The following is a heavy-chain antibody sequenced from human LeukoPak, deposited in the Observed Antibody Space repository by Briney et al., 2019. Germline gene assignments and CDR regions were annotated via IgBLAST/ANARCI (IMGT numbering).Heavy chain of an antibody. D-gene: IGHD6-6*01. Sequence: GGSLRLSCAASGFTFSSYGMHWVRQAPGKGLEWVAVISYDGSNKYYADSVKGRFTISRDNSKNTLYLQMNSLRAEDTAVYYCARAARSKQLVEEYYYYYYMDVWGKGTTVTVSS. J-gene: IGHJ6*03. CDR1: GFTFSSYG. CDR3: ARAARSKQLVEEYYYYYYMDV. V-gene: IGHV3-30*03. CDR2: ISYDGSNK.